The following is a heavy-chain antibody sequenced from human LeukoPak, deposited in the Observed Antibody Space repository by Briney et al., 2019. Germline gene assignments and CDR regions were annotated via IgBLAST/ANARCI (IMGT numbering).Heavy chain of an antibody. CDR1: GFTFSDHY. CDR3: AGGFYSGSFDP. J-gene: IGHJ5*02. V-gene: IGHV3-72*01. CDR2: TGSKAYSYTT. D-gene: IGHD1-26*01. Sequence: GGSLRLSCAASGFTFSDHYMNWVRQAPGKGLEWVGRTGSKAYSYTTEYAASVKGRFTISRDDSKNSLYLQMNSLKTEDTAVYYCAGGFYSGSFDPWGQGTLVTVSS.